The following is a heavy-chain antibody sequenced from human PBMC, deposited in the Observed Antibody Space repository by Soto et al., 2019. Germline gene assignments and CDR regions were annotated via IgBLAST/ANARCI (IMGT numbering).Heavy chain of an antibody. Sequence: TSETLSLTCAVYGGSFSGYYWSWIRQPPGKGLEWIGEINHSGSTNYNPSLKSRVTISVDTSKNQFSLKLSSVTAADTAVYYCARVRCISSGCTLGYFQHWGQGTLVTVPQ. J-gene: IGHJ1*01. CDR3: ARVRCISSGCTLGYFQH. V-gene: IGHV4-34*01. CDR1: GGSFSGYY. D-gene: IGHD6-19*01. CDR2: INHSGST.